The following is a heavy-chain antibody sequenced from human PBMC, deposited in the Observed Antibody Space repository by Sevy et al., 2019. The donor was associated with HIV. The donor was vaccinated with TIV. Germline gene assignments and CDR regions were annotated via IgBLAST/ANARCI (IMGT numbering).Heavy chain of an antibody. CDR3: ARTYYYGSGNYCDAISRFGY. Sequence: GESLKISCKGSGFTFTNYWIAWVRQMPGKGLEWMGIIYPGDSDTRYSPSFLGQVTISADKSITTAYLQWSSLKASDTAMYYCARTYYYGSGNYCDAISRFGYWGQGTLVTVS. V-gene: IGHV5-51*01. CDR2: IYPGDSDT. D-gene: IGHD3-10*01. CDR1: GFTFTNYW. J-gene: IGHJ4*02.